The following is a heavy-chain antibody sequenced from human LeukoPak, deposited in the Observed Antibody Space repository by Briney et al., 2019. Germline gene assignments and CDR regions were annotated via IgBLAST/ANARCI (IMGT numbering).Heavy chain of an antibody. CDR1: GVSISSSNSY. D-gene: IGHD6-6*01. CDR3: ARGYGSSNYYYYYYMDV. CDR2: IYYTGNT. V-gene: IGHV4-39*07. J-gene: IGHJ6*03. Sequence: PSETLSLTCTVSGVSISSSNSYWGWIRQPPGKGLEWIGSIYYTGNTYYNASLKSRVTISVDTSKNQFSLKLSSVTAADTAVYYCARGYGSSNYYYYYYMDVWGKGTTVTVSS.